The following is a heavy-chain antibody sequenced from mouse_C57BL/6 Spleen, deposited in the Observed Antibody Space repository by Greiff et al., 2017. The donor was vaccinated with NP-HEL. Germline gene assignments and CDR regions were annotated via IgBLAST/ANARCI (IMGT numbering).Heavy chain of an antibody. D-gene: IGHD4-1*01. J-gene: IGHJ2*01. V-gene: IGHV1-81*01. CDR3: GGELGGGYFDY. CDR2: IYPRSGNT. Sequence: VQLQQSGAELARPGASVKLSCKASGYTFTSYGISWVKQRTGQGLEWIGEIYPRSGNTYYNEQFKGKATLTADKSSSTAYMELRSLTSEDSAVYFCGGELGGGYFDYWGQGTTLTVSS. CDR1: GYTFTSYG.